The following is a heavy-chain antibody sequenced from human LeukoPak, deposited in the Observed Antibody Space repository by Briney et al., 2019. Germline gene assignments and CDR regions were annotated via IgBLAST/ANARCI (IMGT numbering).Heavy chain of an antibody. CDR3: ARQMWFGDSPLQFDY. CDR2: IYYSGST. D-gene: IGHD3-10*01. CDR1: GGSISSSSYY. V-gene: IGHV4-61*05. J-gene: IGHJ4*02. Sequence: PSETLSLTCTVSGGSISSSSYYWSWIRQPPGKGLEWIGYIYYSGSTNYNPSLKSRVTISVDTSKNQFSLKLSSVTAADTAVYYCARQMWFGDSPLQFDYWGQGTLVTVSS.